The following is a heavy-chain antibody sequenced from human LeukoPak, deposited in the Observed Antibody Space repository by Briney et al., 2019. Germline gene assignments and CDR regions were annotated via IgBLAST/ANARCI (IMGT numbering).Heavy chain of an antibody. CDR1: GYTFSDYY. D-gene: IGHD2-8*01. CDR3: ARDSIVRGNIGNDMDV. V-gene: IGHV3-11*01. Sequence: GGSLRLSCAASGYTFSDYYMSWIRQAPGKGLEWVSYISHSGRTMYYADSVKGRFTISRDNAKNSLYLQMNSLRAGDTAVYYCARDSIVRGNIGNDMDVWGKGTTVTVSS. J-gene: IGHJ6*03. CDR2: ISHSGRTM.